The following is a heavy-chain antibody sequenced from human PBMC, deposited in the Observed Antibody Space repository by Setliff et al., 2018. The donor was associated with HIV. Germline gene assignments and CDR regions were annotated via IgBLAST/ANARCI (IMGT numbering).Heavy chain of an antibody. V-gene: IGHV4-34*01. Sequence: SETLSLTCTVSGGPISGYFWTWIRQTPDKGLEWIGDINHSGTTNYNLSLQSRTTLSLDTSKNQLSLKLTSVVAADTGLYFCARCRDASTWYLSHFYSYYYLDVWGNGTTVTVSS. J-gene: IGHJ6*03. CDR3: ARCRDASTWYLSHFYSYYYLDV. CDR2: INHSGTT. D-gene: IGHD6-13*01. CDR1: GGPISGYF.